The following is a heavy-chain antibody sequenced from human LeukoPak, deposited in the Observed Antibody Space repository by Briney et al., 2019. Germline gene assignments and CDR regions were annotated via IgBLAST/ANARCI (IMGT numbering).Heavy chain of an antibody. CDR1: GFTFDDYG. CDR3: AKRRGSWGGNWFDP. J-gene: IGHJ5*02. CDR2: INSDGSST. Sequence: PGGSLRLSCAASGFTFDDYGMSWVRQAPGKGLEWVSGINSDGSSTSYADSVKGRFTISRDNSKNTLYLQMNSLRAEDTAVYYCAKRRGSWGGNWFDPWGQGTLVTVSS. V-gene: IGHV3-20*04. D-gene: IGHD6-13*01.